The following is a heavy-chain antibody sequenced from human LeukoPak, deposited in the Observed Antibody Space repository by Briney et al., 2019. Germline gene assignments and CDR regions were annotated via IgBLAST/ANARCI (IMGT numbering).Heavy chain of an antibody. D-gene: IGHD1-26*01. CDR1: GFTFSSYW. CDR2: IKQDGSEK. Sequence: GGSLRLSCAASGFTFSSYWMSWVRQAPGKGLEWVANIKQDGSEKYYVDSVKGRFTISRDNAKNSLYLQMNSLRAEDTAVYYCARFFVVGARYFDYGGQGTLVTVSS. CDR3: ARFFVVGARYFDY. J-gene: IGHJ4*02. V-gene: IGHV3-7*01.